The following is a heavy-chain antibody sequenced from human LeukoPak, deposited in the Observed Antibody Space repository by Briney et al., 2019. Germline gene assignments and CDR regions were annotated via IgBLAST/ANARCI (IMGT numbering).Heavy chain of an antibody. V-gene: IGHV3-23*01. CDR3: AKAGSRSSTSPGAY. CDR1: EFTFSSYA. D-gene: IGHD6-6*01. J-gene: IGHJ4*02. CDR2: ISGSGSKT. Sequence: GGSLRLSCTASEFTFSSYALNWVRQVPGKGLEWVSTISGSGSKTYYTDSVKGRFTISRDNSKNMLFMQMNSLRAEDTAIYYCAKAGSRSSTSPGAYWGQGTQVSVSS.